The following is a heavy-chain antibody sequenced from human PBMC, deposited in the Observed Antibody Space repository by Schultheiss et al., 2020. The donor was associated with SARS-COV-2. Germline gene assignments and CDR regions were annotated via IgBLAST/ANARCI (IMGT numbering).Heavy chain of an antibody. J-gene: IGHJ4*02. Sequence: SETLSLTCTVSGGSISSGGYYWSWIRQHPGKGLEWIGRIYTSGSTNYNPSLKSRVTMSVDTSMNHFSLKLSSVTAADTAVYYCARQHGYSYGWGWYFDLWGQGTLVTVSS. V-gene: IGHV4-61*02. CDR3: ARQHGYSYGWGWYFDL. D-gene: IGHD5-18*01. CDR1: GGSISSGGYY. CDR2: IYTSGST.